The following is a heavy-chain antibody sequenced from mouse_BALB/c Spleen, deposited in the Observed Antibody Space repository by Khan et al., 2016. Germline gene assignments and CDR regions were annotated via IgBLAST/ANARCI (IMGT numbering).Heavy chain of an antibody. J-gene: IGHJ2*01. CDR3: ASLLLRFHY. V-gene: IGHV14-3*02. D-gene: IGHD1-1*01. CDR1: GFNILDTY. CDR2: IDPANGNT. Sequence: VQLQQSGAELVKPGASVKLSCTASGFNILDTYMHWVKQRPEQGLEWIGRIDPANGNTKYDPKFQGKATVTADTSSNTAYLQLSSLTSEDTAVYYCASLLLRFHYWGQCTTLTVSS.